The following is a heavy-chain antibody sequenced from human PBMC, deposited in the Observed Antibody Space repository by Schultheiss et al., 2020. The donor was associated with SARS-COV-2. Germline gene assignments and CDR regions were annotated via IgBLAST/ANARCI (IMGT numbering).Heavy chain of an antibody. D-gene: IGHD6-6*01. CDR3: ARVGRVKYSSSVYYYMDV. CDR1: GFTFSNAW. Sequence: GGSLRLSCAASGFTFSNAWMNWVRQAPGKGLEWVAVISYDGSNKYYADSVKGRFTISRDNSKNTLYLQMNSLRAEDTAVYYCARVGRVKYSSSVYYYMDVWGKGTTVTVSS. CDR2: ISYDGSNK. V-gene: IGHV3-30*03. J-gene: IGHJ6*03.